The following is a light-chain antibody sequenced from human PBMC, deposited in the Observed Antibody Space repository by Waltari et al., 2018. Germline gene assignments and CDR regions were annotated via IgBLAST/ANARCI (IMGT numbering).Light chain of an antibody. CDR2: GNT. J-gene: IGLJ3*02. CDR3: QSFDSSLSASV. Sequence: SVLTQPPSMSGAPGQKVTIPCTGGSSNFGAGYDVHWYQQFPGTAPKLLIFGNTNRPSGVPGRFSGSRSGTSASLAIAGLQSEDEAVYYCQSFDSSLSASVFGGGTKLTVL. CDR1: SSNFGAGYD. V-gene: IGLV1-40*01.